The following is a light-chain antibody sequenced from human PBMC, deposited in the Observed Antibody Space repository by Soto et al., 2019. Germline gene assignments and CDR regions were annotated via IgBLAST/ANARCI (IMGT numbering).Light chain of an antibody. J-gene: IGKJ5*01. CDR2: DVS. Sequence: EIVLTQSPATLSLSPGERATLSCRASQSVDTYLAWYQQKPGQAPRLLMYDVSIRATGIPARFSGSGSGTDFTLTISSLEPEDFAVYYCQHRSISIMFGQGTRLEIK. CDR3: QHRSISIM. V-gene: IGKV3-11*01. CDR1: QSVDTY.